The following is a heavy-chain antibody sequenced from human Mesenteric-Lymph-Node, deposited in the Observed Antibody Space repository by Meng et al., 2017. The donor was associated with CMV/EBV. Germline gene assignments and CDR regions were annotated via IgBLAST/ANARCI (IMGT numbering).Heavy chain of an antibody. D-gene: IGHD3-10*01. V-gene: IGHV3-43D*03. J-gene: IGHJ6*02. Sequence: GESLKISCAASGLRFDEHAMHWIRQAPGKGLEWVSLIRWDGGLTYYADSVKGRFTISRDNSKNSLYLEMKSLRVEDTAVYYCAKGGGEARDYSGYFYGMDVWGQGTTVTVSS. CDR3: AKGGGEARDYSGYFYGMDV. CDR2: IRWDGGLT. CDR1: GLRFDEHA.